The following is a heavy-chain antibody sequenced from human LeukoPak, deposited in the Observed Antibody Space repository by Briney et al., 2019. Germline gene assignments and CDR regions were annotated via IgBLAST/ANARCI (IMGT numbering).Heavy chain of an antibody. J-gene: IGHJ6*02. V-gene: IGHV4-59*08. Sequence: SETLSLTCTVSGGSISSYYWSWIRQPPGKGLKWIGYIYYSGSTNYNPSLKSRVTISVDTSKNQFSLKLSSVTAADTAVYYCARATPYSSSSDYYYYGMDVWGQGTTVTVSS. D-gene: IGHD6-6*01. CDR1: GGSISSYY. CDR3: ARATPYSSSSDYYYYGMDV. CDR2: IYYSGST.